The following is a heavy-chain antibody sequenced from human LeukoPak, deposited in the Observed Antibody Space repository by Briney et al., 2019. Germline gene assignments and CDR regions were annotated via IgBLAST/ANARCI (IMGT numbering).Heavy chain of an antibody. Sequence: GESLKISCKGSGYSFTSYWIGWVRQMPGIGLEWMGIIYPGDSDTRYSPSFQGQVTISADKSISTAYLQWSSLKASDTAMYYCARARYYYDSSGYYLYYGMDVWGQGTTVTVSS. J-gene: IGHJ6*02. CDR3: ARARYYYDSSGYYLYYGMDV. V-gene: IGHV5-51*01. CDR1: GYSFTSYW. D-gene: IGHD3-22*01. CDR2: IYPGDSDT.